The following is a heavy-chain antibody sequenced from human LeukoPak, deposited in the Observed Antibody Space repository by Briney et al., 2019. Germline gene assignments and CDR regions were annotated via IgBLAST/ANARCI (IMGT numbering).Heavy chain of an antibody. V-gene: IGHV1-2*02. CDR1: GYTFTVYY. CDR2: INPNSGGT. D-gene: IGHD1-26*01. CDR3: ARVSIKWELLPYFDY. Sequence: GASVKVSFKSSGYTFTVYYMHWVRQAPGQGLEWMGWINPNSGGTNYAQKFQGRVTMTRDTSISTAYMELSRLRSDDTAVYYCARVSIKWELLPYFDYWGQGTLVTVSS. J-gene: IGHJ4*02.